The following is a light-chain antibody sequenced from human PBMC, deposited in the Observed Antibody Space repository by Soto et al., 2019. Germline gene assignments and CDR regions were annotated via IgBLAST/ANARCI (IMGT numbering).Light chain of an antibody. CDR1: SSDVGGYKY. V-gene: IGLV2-14*01. CDR2: EVS. Sequence: QLVLTQPASVSGSPGQSITISCTGTSSDVGGYKYVSWYQLHPGKAPKLMIYEVSHRPSGISNRFSASKSGNTASLTISGLQAEDEADYYCFAYTSSTAYVFGTGTKLTVL. CDR3: FAYTSSTAYV. J-gene: IGLJ1*01.